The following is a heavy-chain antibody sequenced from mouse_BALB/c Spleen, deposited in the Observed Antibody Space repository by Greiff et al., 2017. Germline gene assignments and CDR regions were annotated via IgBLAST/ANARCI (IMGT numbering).Heavy chain of an antibody. D-gene: IGHD2-1*01. CDR1: GFSLTSYG. CDR2: IWAGGST. J-gene: IGHJ3*01. Sequence: VKLMESGPGLVAPSQSLSITCTVSGFSLTSYGVHWVRQPPGKGLEWLGVIWAGGSTNYNSALMSRLSISKDNSKSQVFLKMNSLQTDDTAMYYCAREGYYGNYGFAYWGQGTLVTVSA. V-gene: IGHV2-9*02. CDR3: AREGYYGNYGFAY.